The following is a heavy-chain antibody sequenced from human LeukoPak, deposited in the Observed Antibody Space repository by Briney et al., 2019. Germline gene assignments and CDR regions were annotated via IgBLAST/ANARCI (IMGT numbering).Heavy chain of an antibody. CDR2: INHSGST. Sequence: SETLSLTCAVYGGSFSGYYWSWIRQPPGKGLEWIGEINHSGSTNYNPSPKSRVTISVDTSKNQFSLKLSSVTAADTAVYYCARALVGYDFWSGYFGTTFDYWGQGTLVTVSS. CDR3: ARALVGYDFWSGYFGTTFDY. D-gene: IGHD3-3*01. V-gene: IGHV4-34*01. CDR1: GGSFSGYY. J-gene: IGHJ4*02.